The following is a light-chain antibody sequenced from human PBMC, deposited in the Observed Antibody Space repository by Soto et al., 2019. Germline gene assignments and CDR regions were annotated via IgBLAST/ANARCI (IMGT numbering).Light chain of an antibody. CDR1: QGITTH. CDR3: QQSYTTPLT. Sequence: DLQMTQSPSSLSASVGDIVTITGRASQGITTHINWFQQKAGKAPNLLISAASSLQSGVPSRFSGSGSGRDFTLTITSLQPEDSATYYCQQSYTTPLTFGGGTKVDIK. J-gene: IGKJ4*01. CDR2: AAS. V-gene: IGKV1-39*01.